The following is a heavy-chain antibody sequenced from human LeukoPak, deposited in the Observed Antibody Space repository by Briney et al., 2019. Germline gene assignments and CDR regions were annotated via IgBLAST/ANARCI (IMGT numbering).Heavy chain of an antibody. CDR1: GFTFSNHG. CDR2: MSKDGNNK. J-gene: IGHJ4*02. V-gene: IGHV3-30*03. Sequence: GGSLRLSCAASGFTFSNHGMHWVRQAPGKGLEWVAVMSKDGNNKYYADSVKGRFTIYRDNSENTLSLQMNNLRVDDTAVYYCARDWDDGSGSYLEYWGQGTLVTVST. D-gene: IGHD3-10*01. CDR3: ARDWDDGSGSYLEY.